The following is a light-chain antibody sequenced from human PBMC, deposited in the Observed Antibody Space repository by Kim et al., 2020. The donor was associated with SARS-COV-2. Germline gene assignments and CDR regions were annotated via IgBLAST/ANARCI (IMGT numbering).Light chain of an antibody. Sequence: DIQMTQSPSSLSTSVGDTVTITCRASQSITTYLNWYQQRGGTAPKLLIYGASSLQGGVSARFRGSGSGTDFTLTIFSLQPEDFGTYYCQQGYSLPFTFGQGTKVDIK. J-gene: IGKJ1*01. CDR2: GAS. CDR1: QSITTY. V-gene: IGKV1-39*01. CDR3: QQGYSLPFT.